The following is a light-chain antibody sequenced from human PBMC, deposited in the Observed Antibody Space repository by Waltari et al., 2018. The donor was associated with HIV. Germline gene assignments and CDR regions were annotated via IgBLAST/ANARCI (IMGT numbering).Light chain of an antibody. CDR3: QSYDRSLSGVVV. J-gene: IGLJ2*01. Sequence: QSVVTQPPSVSGAPGQPAPISCTGSRSNVGAGYVVHWYQHVPGRAPKLLIYDNTKRPSGVPERFSGSKSGTSVSLVITELQAEDEADYYCQSYDRSLSGVVVFGGGTKLTVL. CDR2: DNT. V-gene: IGLV1-40*01. CDR1: RSNVGAGYV.